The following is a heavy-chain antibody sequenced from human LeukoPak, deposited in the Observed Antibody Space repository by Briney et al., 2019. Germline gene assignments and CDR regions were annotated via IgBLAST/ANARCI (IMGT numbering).Heavy chain of an antibody. CDR3: AKDIRGSTSWYGLDY. Sequence: GGSLRLSCAASGFTFDDYAMHWVRQAPGKGLEWVSGISWNSGSIGYADSVKGRFTISRDNAKNSLYLQMNSLRAEDTALYYCAKDIRGSTSWYGLDYWGQGTLVTVSS. V-gene: IGHV3-9*01. J-gene: IGHJ4*02. D-gene: IGHD6-13*01. CDR1: GFTFDDYA. CDR2: ISWNSGSI.